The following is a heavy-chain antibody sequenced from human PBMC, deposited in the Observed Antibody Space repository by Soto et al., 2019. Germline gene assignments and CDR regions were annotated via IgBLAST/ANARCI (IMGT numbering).Heavy chain of an antibody. D-gene: IGHD1-1*01. Sequence: ETLSLTCTVSGASVSGFYWSWIRKSAGKGLEWIGRIYATGTTDYNPSLKSRVMMSVDTSKKQFSLKLRSVTAADTAVYYCVRDGTKTLRDWFDPWGQGISVTVSS. CDR1: GASVSGFY. CDR3: VRDGTKTLRDWFDP. J-gene: IGHJ5*02. CDR2: IYATGTT. V-gene: IGHV4-4*07.